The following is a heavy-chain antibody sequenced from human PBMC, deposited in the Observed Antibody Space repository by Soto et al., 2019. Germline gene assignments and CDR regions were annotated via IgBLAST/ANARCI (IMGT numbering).Heavy chain of an antibody. V-gene: IGHV3-72*01. J-gene: IGHJ4*02. Sequence: EVQLVESGGGLVQPGGSLRLSCAASGFTFSDNYMDWVRQAPGNGLECVGRTRNKANSYTTEYAAYVKGRFTISRDDSKNSLYLQMNSLKTEDTAVYYCARVDDSSGYYLDYWGQGTLVTVSS. CDR2: TRNKANSYTT. D-gene: IGHD3-22*01. CDR1: GFTFSDNY. CDR3: ARVDDSSGYYLDY.